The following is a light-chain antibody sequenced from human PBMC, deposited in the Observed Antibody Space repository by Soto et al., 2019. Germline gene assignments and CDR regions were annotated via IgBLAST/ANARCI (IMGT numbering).Light chain of an antibody. CDR1: SSDIGGYNY. J-gene: IGLJ2*01. V-gene: IGLV2-14*01. Sequence: QSALTQPASVSGSPGQSITISCTGTSSDIGGYNYVSWYQQNPGKAPKLMIYNVSNRPSGVSNRFSASKSGNTASLTICGLQAEDEADYYCSSYTRSTPLIFGGGTKLTVL. CDR3: SSYTRSTPLI. CDR2: NVS.